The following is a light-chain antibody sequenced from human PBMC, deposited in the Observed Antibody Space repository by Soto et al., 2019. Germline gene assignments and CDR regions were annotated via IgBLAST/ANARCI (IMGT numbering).Light chain of an antibody. CDR2: KAS. Sequence: DIQMTQSPSTLSASVGDRVTITCRASQSISGSLAWYQQKPGKAPKILISKASSLESGVPSRFSGSGSGTEFTLTISSLQPDDFATYYSQQYNSYSRTFGQGTKVEVK. CDR1: QSISGS. J-gene: IGKJ1*01. CDR3: QQYNSYSRT. V-gene: IGKV1-5*03.